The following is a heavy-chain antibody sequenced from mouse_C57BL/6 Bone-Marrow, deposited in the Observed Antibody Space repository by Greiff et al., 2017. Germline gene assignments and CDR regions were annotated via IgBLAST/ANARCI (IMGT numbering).Heavy chain of an antibody. CDR3: TRGGGSSIDY. J-gene: IGHJ2*01. CDR1: GYTFTDYE. D-gene: IGHD1-1*01. CDR2: IDPESGGT. Sequence: VQLQQSGAELVRPGASVTLSCKASGYTFTDYEMHWVKQTPVHGLEWIGAIDPESGGTAYNQKFKGKAILTADKSSSTAYMELRSRTSEDSAVYYCTRGGGSSIDYWGQGTTLTVSS. V-gene: IGHV1-15*01.